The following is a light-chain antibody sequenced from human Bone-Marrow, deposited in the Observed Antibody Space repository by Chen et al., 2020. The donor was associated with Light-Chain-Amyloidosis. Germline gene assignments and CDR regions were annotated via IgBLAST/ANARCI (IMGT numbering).Light chain of an antibody. J-gene: IGLJ2*01. CDR3: QSADSSGTYEVI. CDR1: DLPTKY. V-gene: IGLV3-25*03. CDR2: RDT. Sequence: SYELTQPPSVSVSPGQTARITCSGDDLPTKYAYWYQQKPGQAPVLVIRRDTERPSGISERFSGSSSGTTATLTISGVQAEDEAYYHCQSADSSGTYEVIFGGGTKLTGL.